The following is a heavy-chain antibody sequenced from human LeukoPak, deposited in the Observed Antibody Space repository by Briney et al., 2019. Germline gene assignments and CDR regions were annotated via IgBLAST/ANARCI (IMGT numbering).Heavy chain of an antibody. V-gene: IGHV4-34*01. Sequence: KPSETLSLTCAVYGGSFSGYYWSWIRQPPGKGLEWIGEINHSGSTNYNPSLKSRVTISVDTSKNQFSLKLSSVTAADTAVYYCAAAPYYFDYWGQGTLVTVSS. CDR1: GGSFSGYY. CDR2: INHSGST. CDR3: AAAPYYFDY. J-gene: IGHJ4*02. D-gene: IGHD2-15*01.